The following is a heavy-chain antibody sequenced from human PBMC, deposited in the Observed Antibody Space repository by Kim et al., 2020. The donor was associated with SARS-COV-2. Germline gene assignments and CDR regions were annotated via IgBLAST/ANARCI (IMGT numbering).Heavy chain of an antibody. J-gene: IGHJ5*02. CDR1: GYTFSSYG. V-gene: IGHV1-18*01. CDR3: ARDGDAYVDFVS. D-gene: IGHD4-17*01. Sequence: ASVKVSCEASGYTFSSYGINWVRQAPGQGLEWMGWISTSNTNTDYAQNFQGRVTMTADTSTNTAYMELRSLKSDDTAVYYCARDGDAYVDFVSWGQGTLVTVSS. CDR2: ISTSNTNT.